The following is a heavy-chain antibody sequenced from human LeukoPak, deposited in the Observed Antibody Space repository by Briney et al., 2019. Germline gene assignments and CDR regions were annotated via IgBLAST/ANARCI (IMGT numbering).Heavy chain of an antibody. CDR2: IYSGGST. Sequence: AGGPLRLSCAASGFTVSSNYMSWVRQAPGKGLEWVSVIYSGGSTYYADSVKGRFTISRDNSKNTLYLQMNSLRAEDTAVYYCAGAQAEDGYGLDYWGQGTLVTVSS. CDR3: AGAQAEDGYGLDY. J-gene: IGHJ4*02. D-gene: IGHD5-24*01. V-gene: IGHV3-53*01. CDR1: GFTVSSNY.